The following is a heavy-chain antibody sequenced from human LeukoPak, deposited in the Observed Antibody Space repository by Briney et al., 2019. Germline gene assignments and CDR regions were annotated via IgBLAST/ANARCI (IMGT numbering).Heavy chain of an antibody. CDR2: MYYSGST. V-gene: IGHV4-30-4*07. D-gene: IGHD6-13*01. J-gene: IGHJ5*01. Sequence: PSQTLSLTCAVSGGSISSGGYSWSWIRRPPGKGLEWIGYMYYSGSTNYNPSLKSRVTISVDTSKKQFSLKLSSVTAADTAVYYCARLLKDVGWQQQQRGFDSWGQGTLVTVSS. CDR3: ARLLKDVGWQQQQRGFDS. CDR1: GGSISSGGYS.